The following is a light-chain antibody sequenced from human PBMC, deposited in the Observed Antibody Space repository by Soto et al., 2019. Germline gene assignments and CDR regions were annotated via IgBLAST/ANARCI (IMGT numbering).Light chain of an antibody. J-gene: IGLJ1*01. V-gene: IGLV2-14*03. CDR2: AVS. CDR1: SSDIGSYNH. CDR3: ISYTDRQSYL. Sequence: QSVLAQSASVSGSPGQSITISCSGTSSDIGSYNHVAWYQQFPGKSPKLMIYAVSDRPSGVSDRFSGSKSGITASLTISGLQTEDEADYYCISYTDRQSYLFGTGTKVTVL.